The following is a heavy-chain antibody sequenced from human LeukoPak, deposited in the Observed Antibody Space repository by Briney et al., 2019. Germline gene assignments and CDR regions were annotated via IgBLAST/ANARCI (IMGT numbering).Heavy chain of an antibody. J-gene: IGHJ4*02. CDR2: ISYDGSNK. D-gene: IGHD3-22*01. Sequence: HPGGSLRLSCAASGFTFSSYGMHWVRQAPGKGMEWVAVISYDGSNKYYADSVKGRFTISRDNSKNTLYLQMNSLRAEDTAVYYCAKDHYYDSSGYVSYYWGQGTLVTVSS. V-gene: IGHV3-30*18. CDR1: GFTFSSYG. CDR3: AKDHYYDSSGYVSYY.